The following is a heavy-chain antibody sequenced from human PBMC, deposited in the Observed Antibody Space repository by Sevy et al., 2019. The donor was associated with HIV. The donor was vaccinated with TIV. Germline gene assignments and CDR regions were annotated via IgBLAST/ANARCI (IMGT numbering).Heavy chain of an antibody. CDR1: GFTFSSYS. CDR2: ISSSSSTI. CDR3: ARVPDKIVVVIIHDDFDI. V-gene: IGHV3-48*02. J-gene: IGHJ3*02. Sequence: GGSLRLSCAASGFTFSSYSMNWVRQAPGKGLEWVSYISSSSSTIYYAASVKGRFTISRDNAKNSLYLQMNSLRDEDTAVYYCARVPDKIVVVIIHDDFDIWGQGTMVTVSS. D-gene: IGHD3-22*01.